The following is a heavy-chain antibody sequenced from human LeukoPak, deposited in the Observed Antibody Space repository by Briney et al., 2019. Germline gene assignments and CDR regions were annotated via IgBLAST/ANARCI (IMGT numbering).Heavy chain of an antibody. CDR3: ARDSLNYDILTGRTERSDY. D-gene: IGHD3-9*01. V-gene: IGHV1-2*02. CDR2: INPNSGGT. Sequence: ASVKVSCKASGYTFTGYYMHWVRQAPGQGLEWMGWINPNSGGTNYAQKFQVRVTMTRDTSISTAYMELSRLRYDDTAVYYCARDSLNYDILTGRTERSDYWGQGTLVTVSS. J-gene: IGHJ4*02. CDR1: GYTFTGYY.